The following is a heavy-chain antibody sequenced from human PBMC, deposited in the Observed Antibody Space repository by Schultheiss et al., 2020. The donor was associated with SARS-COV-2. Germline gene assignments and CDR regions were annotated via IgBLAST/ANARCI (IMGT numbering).Heavy chain of an antibody. CDR3: ARGGRIMITFGGVIVSGGCDY. CDR2: ISAYNGNT. CDR1: GYTFTSYG. V-gene: IGHV1-18*01. D-gene: IGHD3-16*02. J-gene: IGHJ4*02. Sequence: GESLKISCKASGYTFTSYGISWVRQAPGQGLEWMGWISAYNGNTNYAQKLQGRVTMTTDTSTSTAYMELRSLRSDDTAVYYCARGGRIMITFGGVIVSGGCDYWGQGTLVTVSS.